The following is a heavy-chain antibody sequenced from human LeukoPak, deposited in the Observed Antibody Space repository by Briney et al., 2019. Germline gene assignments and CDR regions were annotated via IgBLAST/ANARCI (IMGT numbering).Heavy chain of an antibody. Sequence: GGSLRLSCAASGFTFSSYGMHWVRQAPGKGLEWVAVIWYDGSNKYYADSVKGRFTISRDNSKNSLYLPMTSLRAEDTAVYYCARDPAHSAFDYWGQGTLVTVSS. CDR1: GFTFSSYG. V-gene: IGHV3-33*01. CDR2: IWYDGSNK. CDR3: ARDPAHSAFDY. D-gene: IGHD6-13*01. J-gene: IGHJ4*02.